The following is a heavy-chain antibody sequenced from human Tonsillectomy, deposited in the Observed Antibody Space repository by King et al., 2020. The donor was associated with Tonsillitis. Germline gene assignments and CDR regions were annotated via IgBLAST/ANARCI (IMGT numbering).Heavy chain of an antibody. CDR1: GFTFRNYG. Sequence: QVQLVESGGGVVQPGRSLRLSCAASGFTFRNYGMHWVRQAPGKGLEWVALISYDGSNKYYSDAVKGRFTISRDNSRTTLYLQMNSLRTEDTAVYYCAKEMGSNWFLYDYGLDVWGQGTTVTVSS. V-gene: IGHV3-30*18. D-gene: IGHD1-26*01. CDR2: ISYDGSNK. J-gene: IGHJ6*02. CDR3: AKEMGSNWFLYDYGLDV.